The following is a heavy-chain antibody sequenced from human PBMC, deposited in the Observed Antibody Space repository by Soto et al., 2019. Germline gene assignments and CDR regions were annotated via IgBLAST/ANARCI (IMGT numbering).Heavy chain of an antibody. J-gene: IGHJ4*02. CDR1: GFTFSSYS. Sequence: EVQLVESGGGLVQPWGSLRLSCAASGFTFSSYSMNWVRQAPGKGLEWVSYISSSSYTIYYADSVKGRFTISRDDAKNSLYLQMNSLRDEDTAVYYCTRDRRLDSSSWFYFDYWGQGTLVTVSS. D-gene: IGHD6-13*01. CDR3: TRDRRLDSSSWFYFDY. V-gene: IGHV3-48*02. CDR2: ISSSSYTI.